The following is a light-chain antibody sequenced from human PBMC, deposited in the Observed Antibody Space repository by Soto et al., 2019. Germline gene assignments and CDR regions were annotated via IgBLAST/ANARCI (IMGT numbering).Light chain of an antibody. CDR3: QQDNSYST. V-gene: IGKV1-5*03. J-gene: IGKJ1*01. CDR1: QSISSW. Sequence: DIQMTQSPSTLSASVGDRVTITCRASQSISSWLAWYQQKPGKAPKLLIYKSSSLESGVPSRYSGSGSETEFTLTISGLQPDDFSTYYCQQDNSYSTCGQGTMVEIE. CDR2: KSS.